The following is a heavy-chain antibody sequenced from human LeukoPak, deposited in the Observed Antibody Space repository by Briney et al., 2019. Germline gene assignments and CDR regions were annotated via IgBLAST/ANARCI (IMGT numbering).Heavy chain of an antibody. CDR3: AKPSLYDFWSPPYFDY. Sequence: GGSLRLSCAASGFTFSSYAMSWVRQAPGKGLEWVSAISGSGGSTYYADSVKGRFTISRDNSKNTLYLQMNSLGAEDTAVYYCAKPSLYDFWSPPYFDYWGQGTLVTVSS. J-gene: IGHJ4*02. CDR2: ISGSGGST. CDR1: GFTFSSYA. V-gene: IGHV3-23*01. D-gene: IGHD3-3*01.